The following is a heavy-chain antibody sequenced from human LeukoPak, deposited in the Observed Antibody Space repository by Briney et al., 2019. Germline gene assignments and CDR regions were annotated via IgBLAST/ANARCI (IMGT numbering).Heavy chain of an antibody. V-gene: IGHV4-39*01. CDR3: ARRPDSSGWYF. J-gene: IGHJ4*02. D-gene: IGHD6-19*01. CDR1: GGSISSSSYY. Sequence: PSETLSLTCTVSGGSISSSSYYWGWIRQPPGKGLEWIGSIYYSGSTYYNPSLKSRVTISVDTSKNQFSLKLSSVTAADTAVYYCARRPDSSGWYFWGQGTLVTVFS. CDR2: IYYSGST.